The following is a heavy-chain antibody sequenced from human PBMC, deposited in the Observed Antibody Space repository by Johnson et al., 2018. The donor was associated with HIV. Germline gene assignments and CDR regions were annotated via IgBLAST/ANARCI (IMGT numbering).Heavy chain of an antibody. CDR3: ARRGYSSSGGAFDI. D-gene: IGHD6-6*01. V-gene: IGHV3-23*04. CDR2: ISGSGGST. Sequence: VQLVESGGGLVQPGGSLRLSCAASGFTFSSSAMSWVRPAPGTGLEWVSAISGSGGSTSYADSVQGRFTISRDNSKNTLYLQMNSLRAEDTAVYYCARRGYSSSGGAFDIWGQGTMVTVSS. J-gene: IGHJ3*02. CDR1: GFTFSSSA.